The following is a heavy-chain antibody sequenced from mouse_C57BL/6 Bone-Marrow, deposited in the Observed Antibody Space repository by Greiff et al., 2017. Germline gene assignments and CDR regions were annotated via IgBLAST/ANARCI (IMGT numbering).Heavy chain of an antibody. D-gene: IGHD2-1*01. Sequence: VKLMESGAELVRPGTSVKVSCKASGYAFTNYLIEWVKQRPGQGLEWIGVINPGSGGTNYNEKFKGKATLTADKSSSTAYMQLSSLTSEDSAVYFCARSDYGNYGWYFDVWGTGTTVTVSS. CDR3: ARSDYGNYGWYFDV. J-gene: IGHJ1*03. CDR1: GYAFTNYL. V-gene: IGHV1-54*01. CDR2: INPGSGGT.